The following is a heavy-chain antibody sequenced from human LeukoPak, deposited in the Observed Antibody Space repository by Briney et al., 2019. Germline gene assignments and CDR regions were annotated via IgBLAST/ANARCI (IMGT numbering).Heavy chain of an antibody. J-gene: IGHJ4*02. D-gene: IGHD1-26*01. CDR3: ARDPQGARFFDY. Sequence: GGSLRLSCAASGFTFSTFAMIWVRQPPGKGLEWVSSIFPSGGEIHYADSVRGRFTISRDNSKNTLYLQMNSLRAEDTAVYYCARDPQGARFFDYWGQGTLVTVSS. V-gene: IGHV3-23*01. CDR1: GFTFSTFA. CDR2: IFPSGGEI.